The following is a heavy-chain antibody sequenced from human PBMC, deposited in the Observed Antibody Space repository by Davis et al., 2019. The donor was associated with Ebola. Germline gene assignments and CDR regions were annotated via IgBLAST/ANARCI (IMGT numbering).Heavy chain of an antibody. D-gene: IGHD6-19*01. CDR3: AKKYSSGLFPLDY. CDR2: ISSSSSYI. V-gene: IGHV3-21*04. Sequence: PGGSLRLSCAASGFTFSSYTMNWVRQAPGKGLEWVASISSSSSYIYYADSLKGRFTISRDNAKNSLYLQMNSLRADDTAVYYCAKKYSSGLFPLDYWGQGTLVTVSS. CDR1: GFTFSSYT. J-gene: IGHJ4*02.